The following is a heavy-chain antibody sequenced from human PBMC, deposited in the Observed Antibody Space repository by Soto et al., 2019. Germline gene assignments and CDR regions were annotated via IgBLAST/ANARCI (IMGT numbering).Heavy chain of an antibody. J-gene: IGHJ3*02. D-gene: IGHD1-20*01. CDR2: INPNSGGT. CDR3: ARDGSTNNWNSRGHDAFAI. V-gene: IGHV1-2*04. CDR1: GYTFTGYY. Sequence: ASVKVSCKASGYTFTGYYMHWVRQAPGQGLEWMGWINPNSGGTNYAQKFQGWVTMTRDTSISTAYMELSRLRSDDTAVYYCARDGSTNNWNSRGHDAFAIWGQGTMVTVSS.